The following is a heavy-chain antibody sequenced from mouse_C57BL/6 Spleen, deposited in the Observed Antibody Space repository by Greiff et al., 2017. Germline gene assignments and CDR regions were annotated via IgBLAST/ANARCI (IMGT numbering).Heavy chain of an antibody. V-gene: IGHV5-16*01. CDR1: GFTFSDYY. CDR2: INYDGSST. CDR3: ARAVGSLYYFDY. D-gene: IGHD1-1*01. J-gene: IGHJ2*01. Sequence: EVKLVESEGGLVQPGSSMKLSCTASGFTFSDYYMAWVRQVPEKGLEWVANINYDGSSTYYLDSLKSRFIISRDNAKNILYLQMSSLKSEDTATYYCARAVGSLYYFDYWGQGTTLTVSS.